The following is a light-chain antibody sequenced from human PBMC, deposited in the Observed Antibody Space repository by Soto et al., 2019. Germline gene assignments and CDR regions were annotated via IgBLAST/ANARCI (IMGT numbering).Light chain of an antibody. CDR2: AAS. CDR3: QQVYVYPST. J-gene: IGKJ4*01. CDR1: QSISNH. V-gene: IGKV1-39*01. Sequence: DIQLTQSPSSLSASVKDRVIITCRASQSISNHLNWYQQKPGKAPNLLVYAASTLQSGVPSRFSGGGSGTDFTLTISSLQPEDFATYYCQQVYVYPSTFGGGTKVDIK.